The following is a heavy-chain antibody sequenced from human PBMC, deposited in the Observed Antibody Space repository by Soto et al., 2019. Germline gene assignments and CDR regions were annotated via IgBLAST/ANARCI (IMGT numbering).Heavy chain of an antibody. Sequence: QVQLVESGGGVVQPGRSLRLSCAASGFTFSSYAMHWVRQAPVKGLEWVAVISYDGSNKYYADSVKGRFTISRDNSKNALYLQMNSLRAEDTAVYYYASGDDYGDRRADWGKGTLVTVSS. CDR3: ASGDDYGDRRAD. D-gene: IGHD4-17*01. V-gene: IGHV3-30-3*01. CDR1: GFTFSSYA. CDR2: ISYDGSNK. J-gene: IGHJ4*02.